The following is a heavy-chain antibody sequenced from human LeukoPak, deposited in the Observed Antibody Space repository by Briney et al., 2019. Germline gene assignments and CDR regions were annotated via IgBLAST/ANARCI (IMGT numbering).Heavy chain of an antibody. D-gene: IGHD1-20*01. J-gene: IGHJ4*02. CDR2: ISAYNGNT. V-gene: IGHV1-18*01. CDR1: GYTFTSYG. Sequence: ASVKVSCKASGYTFTSYGISWVRQAPGQGLEWMGWISAYNGNTNYAQKLQGRVTMTTDTSTSTACMELRSLRSDDTAVYYCARDDSITGTSGGFDYWGQGTLVTVSS. CDR3: ARDDSITGTSGGFDY.